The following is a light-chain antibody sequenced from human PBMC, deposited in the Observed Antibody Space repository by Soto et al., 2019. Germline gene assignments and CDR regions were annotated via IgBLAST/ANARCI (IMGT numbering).Light chain of an antibody. Sequence: EIVMTQSPSTLSVSPGERATLSCRASQSVSSNLAWYQQKPGQAPRLLIYDASERASGIPARFSGSGSGAEFTLTINSLQSEDFAVYYCQPYNNWPLTFGGGTKVDIK. V-gene: IGKV3D-15*01. CDR1: QSVSSN. CDR2: DAS. CDR3: QPYNNWPLT. J-gene: IGKJ4*01.